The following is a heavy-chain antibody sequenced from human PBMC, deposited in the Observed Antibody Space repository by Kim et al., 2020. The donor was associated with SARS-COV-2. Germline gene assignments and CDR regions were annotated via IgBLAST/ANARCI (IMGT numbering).Heavy chain of an antibody. CDR2: IYYSGIT. J-gene: IGHJ6*02. CDR1: GGSVSSANYY. V-gene: IGHV4-61*03. Sequence: SETLSLTCSVSGGSVSSANYYWSWIRQPPGKGLECIGYIYYSGITNYNPSLKSRVTISLDTSNNHFSLKLNSVTAADTAVYYCVRATLRYSMDVWGQGTPFTVSS. CDR3: VRATLRYSMDV.